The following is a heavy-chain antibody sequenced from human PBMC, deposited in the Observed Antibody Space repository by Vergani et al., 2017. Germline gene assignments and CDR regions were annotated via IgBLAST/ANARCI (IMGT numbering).Heavy chain of an antibody. CDR1: GYTFTGYY. CDR3: AREGDYCSGGSCYPAPLDY. V-gene: IGHV1-2*02. D-gene: IGHD2-15*01. Sequence: QVQLVQSGAEVKKPGASVKVSCKASGYTFTGYYMHWVRQAPGQGLEWMGWINPNSGGTNYAQKFQGRVTMTRDTSISTAYMGVSRLRSDDTAVYYCAREGDYCSGGSCYPAPLDYWGQGTLVTVSS. J-gene: IGHJ4*02. CDR2: INPNSGGT.